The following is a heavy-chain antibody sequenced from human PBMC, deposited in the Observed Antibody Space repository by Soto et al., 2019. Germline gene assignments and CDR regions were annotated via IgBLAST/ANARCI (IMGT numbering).Heavy chain of an antibody. CDR2: VSASGLNT. Sequence: GSLRLSCAASGFTFSTHAMAWVRPAPGKGLEWVSGVSASGLNTDYADPVKGRFYISRDNSKNTVSLHMNSLKAEDTAVYYCARGDYYDSSGPFSDAFDIWGQGTMVTVS. J-gene: IGHJ3*02. CDR3: ARGDYYDSSGPFSDAFDI. CDR1: GFTFSTHA. D-gene: IGHD3-22*01. V-gene: IGHV3-23*01.